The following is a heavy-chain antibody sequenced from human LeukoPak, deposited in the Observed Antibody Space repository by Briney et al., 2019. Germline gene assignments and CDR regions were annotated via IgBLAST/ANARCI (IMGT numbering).Heavy chain of an antibody. CDR1: GGSISSGDYY. CDR3: AKTVAGYWYFDL. CDR2: IYYSGST. Sequence: SETLSLTCTVSGGSISSGDYYWSWIRQPPGKGLEWIGYIYYSGSTYYNPSLKSRVTISVDTSKNQFSLKLNSVTAADTAVYYCAKTVAGYWYFDLWGRGTLVTVSS. J-gene: IGHJ2*01. V-gene: IGHV4-30-4*01. D-gene: IGHD6-19*01.